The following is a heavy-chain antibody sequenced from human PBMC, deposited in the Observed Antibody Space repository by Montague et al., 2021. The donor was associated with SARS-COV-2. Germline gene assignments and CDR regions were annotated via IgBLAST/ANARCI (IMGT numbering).Heavy chain of an antibody. J-gene: IGHJ5*02. CDR1: GFTFSHYE. D-gene: IGHD3-22*01. CDR3: ARGVTMIVVVMRYNWFDP. CDR2: IYYSGST. V-gene: IGHV4-39*01. Sequence: LRLSCAASGFTFSHYEVDWVRQPPGKGLEWIGSIYYSGSTYYNPSLKSRVTISVDTSKNQFSLKLSSVTAADTAVYYCARGVTMIVVVMRYNWFDPWGQGTLVTVSS.